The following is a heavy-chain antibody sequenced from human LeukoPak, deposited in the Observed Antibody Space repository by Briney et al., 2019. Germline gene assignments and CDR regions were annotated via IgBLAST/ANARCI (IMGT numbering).Heavy chain of an antibody. CDR2: IDQSGGRN. J-gene: IGHJ3*02. Sequence: PGGSLRLSCAASGFTFSRFWMNWVRQAPGRGLEWVVNIDQSGGRNNYVDSVKGRFTISRDNAKNTLFLEMSSLRADDTAVYFCARDVEGGTFDIWGQGTTVWVSS. CDR3: ARDVEGGTFDI. CDR1: GFTFSRFW. V-gene: IGHV3-7*05. D-gene: IGHD3-16*01.